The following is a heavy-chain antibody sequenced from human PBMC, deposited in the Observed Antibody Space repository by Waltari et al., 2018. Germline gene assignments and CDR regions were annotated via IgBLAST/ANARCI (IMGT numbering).Heavy chain of an antibody. CDR2: ISSSSSYI. CDR1: GFTFSTYS. Sequence: EVQLVESGGGLVKPGGSLRLSCAASGFTFSTYSMSWVRQAPGKGLEWVSSISSSSSYIYYADSVKGRFTISRDNAKNSLYLQMNSLRAEDTAVYYCARDLAVSSGYDFWSGYFDYGMDVWGQGTTVTVSS. J-gene: IGHJ6*02. V-gene: IGHV3-21*01. CDR3: ARDLAVSSGYDFWSGYFDYGMDV. D-gene: IGHD3-3*01.